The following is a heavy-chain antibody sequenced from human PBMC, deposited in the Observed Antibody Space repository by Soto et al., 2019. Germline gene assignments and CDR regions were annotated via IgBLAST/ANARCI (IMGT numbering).Heavy chain of an antibody. Sequence: QVQLVQSGAEVKKPGSSVKVSCKASGGTFSSYAISWVRQAPGQGLEWMGGIIPIFGTTNYAQKFQGRVTLTADESTSTAYMELSSLRSEDTAVYYCARVVTVVKSFHYWYFDLWGRGTLGTVSS. CDR3: ARVVTVVKSFHYWYFDL. J-gene: IGHJ2*01. V-gene: IGHV1-69*12. CDR2: IIPIFGTT. CDR1: GGTFSSYA. D-gene: IGHD2-15*01.